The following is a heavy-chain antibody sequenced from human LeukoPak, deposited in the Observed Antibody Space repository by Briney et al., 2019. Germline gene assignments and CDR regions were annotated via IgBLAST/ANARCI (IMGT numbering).Heavy chain of an antibody. Sequence: PGGSLRLSCAASGFTFSSFWMSWVRQAPGKGLEWVANIKQDGSEKYYVDSVKGRFTISRDNAKNSLYLQLNSLRAEDTAMYYCARVVLWSGYFSTYYFDYWGQGTLVTVSS. V-gene: IGHV3-7*01. J-gene: IGHJ4*02. CDR3: ARVVLWSGYFSTYYFDY. CDR1: GFTFSSFW. D-gene: IGHD3-3*01. CDR2: IKQDGSEK.